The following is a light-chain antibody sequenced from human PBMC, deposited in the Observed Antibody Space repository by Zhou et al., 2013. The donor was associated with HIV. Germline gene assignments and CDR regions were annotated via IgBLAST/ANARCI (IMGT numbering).Light chain of an antibody. V-gene: IGKV1-39*01. Sequence: DIQMTQSPSSLSASVGDRVTITCRASQSISSSLNWYQQKPGKAPKLLIYAASSLQSGVPSRFSGSGSGTDFTLTITSLQPDDFATYYCQQYHSSSQTFGQGTKVDIK. J-gene: IGKJ1*01. CDR2: AAS. CDR1: QSISSS. CDR3: QQYHSSSQT.